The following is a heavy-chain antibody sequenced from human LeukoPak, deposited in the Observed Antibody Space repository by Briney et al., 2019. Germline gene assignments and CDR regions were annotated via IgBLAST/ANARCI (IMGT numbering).Heavy chain of an antibody. Sequence: SQTLSLTCAISGDSVSSNSAAWNWIRQSPSRGLEWLGRTYYRSKWYNDYAVSVKSRITINPDTSKNQFSLQLNSVTPEDTAVYYCAKSSGWYPYYYCGMDIWGQGTTVTVSS. CDR1: GDSVSSNSAA. D-gene: IGHD6-19*01. V-gene: IGHV6-1*01. J-gene: IGHJ6*02. CDR2: TYYRSKWYN. CDR3: AKSSGWYPYYYCGMDI.